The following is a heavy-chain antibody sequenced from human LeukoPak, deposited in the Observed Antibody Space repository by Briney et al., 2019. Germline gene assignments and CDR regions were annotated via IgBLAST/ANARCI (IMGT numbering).Heavy chain of an antibody. CDR2: ISSSSSTI. CDR1: GFTFSSYS. Sequence: GGSLRLSCAASGFTFSSYSMNWVRQAPGKGLEWVSYISSSSSTIYYADSVKGRFTISRDNAKNSLYLQMNSLRAEDTAVYYCARDPTIFGVGSYYFDYWGQGTLVTVSS. J-gene: IGHJ4*01. D-gene: IGHD3-3*01. CDR3: ARDPTIFGVGSYYFDY. V-gene: IGHV3-48*01.